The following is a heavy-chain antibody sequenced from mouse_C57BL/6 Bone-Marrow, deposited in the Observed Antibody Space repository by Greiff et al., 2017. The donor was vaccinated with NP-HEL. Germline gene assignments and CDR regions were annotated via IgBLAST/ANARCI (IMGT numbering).Heavy chain of an antibody. J-gene: IGHJ1*03. CDR3: ARADYYGSRGGYFDV. CDR2: LDPSDSYT. CDR1: GYTFTSYW. Sequence: QVQLQQPGAELVKPGASVKLSCKASGYTFTSYWMQWVEQRPGPGLEWIGELDPSDSYTNYNQKFKGKATLTVDTSSSTAYMQLSSLTSEDSAVYYCARADYYGSRGGYFDVWGTGTTVTVSS. V-gene: IGHV1-50*01. D-gene: IGHD1-1*01.